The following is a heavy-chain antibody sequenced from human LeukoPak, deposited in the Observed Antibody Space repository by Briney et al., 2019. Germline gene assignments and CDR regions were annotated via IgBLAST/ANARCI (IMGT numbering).Heavy chain of an antibody. J-gene: IGHJ3*02. D-gene: IGHD3-10*01. CDR1: GITFSSYG. CDR2: ISSTGGTT. CDR3: AKDAVFSGDYGSGRISGAFDI. V-gene: IGHV3-23*01. Sequence: GGTLRLSCAASGITFSSYGMSWVRQAPGKGLEWVSSISSTGGTTYYADSVKGRFTISRDNSKNTLYLQMNSLRAEDTAVYYCAKDAVFSGDYGSGRISGAFDIWGQGTMVTVSS.